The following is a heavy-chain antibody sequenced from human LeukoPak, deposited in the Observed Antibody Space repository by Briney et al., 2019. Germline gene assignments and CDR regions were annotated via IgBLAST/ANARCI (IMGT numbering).Heavy chain of an antibody. CDR1: GGSFSGYY. Sequence: SETLSLTCAVYGGSFSGYYWTWIRQPPGKGLEWIGEIHHSGTPNYNPSLEGRVTISIDTSKNQFSLRLTSVTAADTGIYYCTRGRSSRAWADFWGQGTLVTVSS. D-gene: IGHD6-6*01. CDR3: TRGRSSRAWADF. V-gene: IGHV4-34*01. CDR2: IHHSGTP. J-gene: IGHJ4*02.